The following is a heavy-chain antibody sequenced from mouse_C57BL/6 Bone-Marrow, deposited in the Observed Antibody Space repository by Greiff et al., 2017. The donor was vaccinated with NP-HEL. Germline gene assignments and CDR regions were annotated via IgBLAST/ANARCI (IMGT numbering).Heavy chain of an antibody. J-gene: IGHJ1*03. V-gene: IGHV5-17*01. CDR1: GFTFSDYG. CDR2: ISSGSSTI. Sequence: EVKLMESGGGLVKPGGSLKLSCAASGFTFSDYGMHWVRQAPEKGLEWVAYISSGSSTIYYADTVKGRFTISRDNAKNTLFLQMTSLRSEDTAMYYCARAVQLGQYFDVWGTGTTVTVSS. D-gene: IGHD4-1*02. CDR3: ARAVQLGQYFDV.